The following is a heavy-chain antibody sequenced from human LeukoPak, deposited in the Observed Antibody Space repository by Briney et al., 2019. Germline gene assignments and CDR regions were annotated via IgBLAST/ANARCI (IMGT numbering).Heavy chain of an antibody. Sequence: PGGSLRLSCAGSGFTFSTAWLTWVRQTPGKGLEWVGHIKSRNDGGTTDYAAPVTGRFTISRDDSKNTVYLHMNSLKTEDTAVYYCATANTYYDYVWGSARYIYWGQGTLVTVSS. D-gene: IGHD3-16*02. J-gene: IGHJ4*02. V-gene: IGHV3-15*01. CDR3: ATANTYYDYVWGSARYIY. CDR2: IKSRNDGGTT. CDR1: GFTFSTAW.